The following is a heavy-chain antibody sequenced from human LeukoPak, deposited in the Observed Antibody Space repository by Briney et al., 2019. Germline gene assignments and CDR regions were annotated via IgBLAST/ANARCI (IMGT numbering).Heavy chain of an antibody. V-gene: IGHV1-69*04. J-gene: IGHJ4*02. Sequence: GASVKVSCKASGGTFSSYAISWVRQAPGQGLEWMGRIIPILGIANYAQKFQGRVTITADKSTSTAYMELSSLRSEDTAVYYCARDYRLSGSYFEDYWGQGTLVTVSS. CDR3: ARDYRLSGSYFEDY. CDR1: GGTFSSYA. D-gene: IGHD1-26*01. CDR2: IIPILGIA.